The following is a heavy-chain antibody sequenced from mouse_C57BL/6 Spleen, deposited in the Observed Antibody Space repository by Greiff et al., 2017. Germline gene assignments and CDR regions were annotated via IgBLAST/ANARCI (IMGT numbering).Heavy chain of an antibody. CDR3: ARNHYYGSSHWYFDV. CDR1: GYTFTSYW. CDR2: IDPSDSYT. V-gene: IGHV1-69*01. Sequence: QVQLKQPGAELVMPGASVKLSCKASGYTFTSYWMHWVKQRPGQGLEWIGEIDPSDSYTNYNQKFKGKSTLTVDKSSSTAYMQLSSLTSEDSAVYYCARNHYYGSSHWYFDVWGTGTTGTVSS. D-gene: IGHD1-1*01. J-gene: IGHJ1*03.